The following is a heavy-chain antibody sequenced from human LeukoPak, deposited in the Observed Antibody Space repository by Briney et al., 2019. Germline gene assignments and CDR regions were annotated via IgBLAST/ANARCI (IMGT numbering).Heavy chain of an antibody. Sequence: PGGSLRLSCTASGFTFSSYWMSWVRQAPGKGLEWVANIKQDGSKKNYVDSVKGRFTISRDNAKNSLYLQMNSLRAEDTAVYYCAKRERYQLLWGFDYWGQGTLVTVSS. CDR2: IKQDGSKK. J-gene: IGHJ4*02. D-gene: IGHD2-2*01. CDR1: GFTFSSYW. V-gene: IGHV3-7*03. CDR3: AKRERYQLLWGFDY.